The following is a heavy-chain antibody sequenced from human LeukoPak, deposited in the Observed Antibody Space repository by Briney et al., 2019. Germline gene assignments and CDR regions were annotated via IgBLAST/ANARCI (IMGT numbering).Heavy chain of an antibody. J-gene: IGHJ4*02. Sequence: PGGSLRLSCAAPGFTFSSYSMNWVRQAPGKGLEWVSSISSSSSYIYYADSVKGRFTISRDNAKNSLHLQMNSLRAEDTAVYYCARGRRGYYLYYFDYWGQGTLVTGSS. CDR2: ISSSSSYI. V-gene: IGHV3-21*01. CDR1: GFTFSSYS. CDR3: ARGRRGYYLYYFDY. D-gene: IGHD4-17*01.